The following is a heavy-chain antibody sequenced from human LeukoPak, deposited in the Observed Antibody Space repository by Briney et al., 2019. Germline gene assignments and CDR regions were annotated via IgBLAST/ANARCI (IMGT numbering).Heavy chain of an antibody. CDR1: GFTFSSYA. V-gene: IGHV3-23*01. D-gene: IGHD4-17*01. Sequence: WGSLRLSCAASGFTFSSYAMSWVRQAPGKGLEWVSAISGSGGSTYYADSVKGRFTISRDNSKNTLYLQMNSLRAEDTAVYYCARADYGDYGRRKHDASDIWGQGTMVTVSS. CDR3: ARADYGDYGRRKHDASDI. CDR2: ISGSGGST. J-gene: IGHJ3*02.